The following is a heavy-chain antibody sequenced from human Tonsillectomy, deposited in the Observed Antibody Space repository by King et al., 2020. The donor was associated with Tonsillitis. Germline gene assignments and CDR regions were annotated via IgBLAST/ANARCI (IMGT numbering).Heavy chain of an antibody. CDR3: ATGIGAFYI. CDR2: ISYDGSNK. J-gene: IGHJ3*02. V-gene: IGHV3-30*04. CDR1: GFTFSSYA. Sequence: VQLVESGGGVVQPGRSLRLSCAASGFTFSSYAMHWVRQAPGKGLEWVAVISYDGSNKYYADSVKGRFTISRDNSKNTLYLQMNSLRAGDTAVYYCATGIGAFYIWGQGAMVTVSS.